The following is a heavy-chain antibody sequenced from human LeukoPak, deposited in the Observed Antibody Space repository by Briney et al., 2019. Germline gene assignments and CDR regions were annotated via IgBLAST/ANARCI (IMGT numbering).Heavy chain of an antibody. V-gene: IGHV3-7*02. J-gene: IGHJ6*03. D-gene: IGHD3-16*01. Sequence: PGGSLRLSCTGSGFTFSDYWMTWARQAPGKGLEWVANLRPDGSDKYYVDSVKGRFTISRDNAKNTLYLQMTSLSAEDTAVYYALAGYYYYYMDVWGKGTTVTVSS. CDR2: LRPDGSDK. CDR1: GFTFSDYW. CDR3: LAGYYYYYMDV.